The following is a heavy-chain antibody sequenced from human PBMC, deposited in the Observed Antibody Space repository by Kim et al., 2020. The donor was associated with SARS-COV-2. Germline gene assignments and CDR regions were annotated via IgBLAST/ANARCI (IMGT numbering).Heavy chain of an antibody. CDR3: ARSGPSITGFDY. CDR2: T. D-gene: IGHD1-20*01. J-gene: IGHJ4*02. Sequence: TTYAHKLQGRVTMTTDTSTNTAYMELRSLRSDDTAIYYCARSGPSITGFDYWGQGTLVTVSS. V-gene: IGHV1-18*01.